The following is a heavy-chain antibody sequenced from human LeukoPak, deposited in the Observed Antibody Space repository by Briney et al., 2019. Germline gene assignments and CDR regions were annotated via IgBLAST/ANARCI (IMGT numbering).Heavy chain of an antibody. D-gene: IGHD3-22*01. CDR1: GGSISSYY. J-gene: IGHJ4*02. CDR3: ARAAIYDSSGYAFDY. V-gene: IGHV4-59*01. Sequence: KPSETLSLTCTVSGGSISSYYWSWIRQPPGKGLEWIGYIYYSGSTNYNPSLKSRVTISVDTSKNQFSLKLSPVTAADTAVYYCARAAIYDSSGYAFDYWGQGTLVTVSS. CDR2: IYYSGST.